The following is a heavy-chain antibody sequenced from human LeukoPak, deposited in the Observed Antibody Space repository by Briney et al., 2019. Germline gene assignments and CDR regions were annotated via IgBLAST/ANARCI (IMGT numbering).Heavy chain of an antibody. CDR1: GGSFSGYY. CDR3: ARGIPSYANWFDP. CDR2: INHSGST. V-gene: IGHV4-34*01. Sequence: SETLSLTCAVYGGSFSGYYWSWIRQPPGKGLEWIGEINHSGSTNYNPSFKSRLTISVDTSTNQFSLKLSSVAAADTAVDYCARGIPSYANWFDPWGQGTLVTVSS. D-gene: IGHD2-21*01. J-gene: IGHJ5*02.